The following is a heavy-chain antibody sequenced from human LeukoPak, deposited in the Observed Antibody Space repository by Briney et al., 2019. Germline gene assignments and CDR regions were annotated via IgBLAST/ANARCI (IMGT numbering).Heavy chain of an antibody. J-gene: IGHJ4*02. Sequence: GGSLRLSCAASGFTFSSYAMSWVGQAPGKGLEWVSAISGSGGSTYYADSVKGRFTISRDNSKNTLYLQINRLRAEVTAVYYCSKDLAAITMVRGVITAGDYWGQGTLVTVSS. CDR3: SKDLAAITMVRGVITAGDY. CDR2: ISGSGGST. CDR1: GFTFSSYA. V-gene: IGHV3-23*01. D-gene: IGHD3-10*01.